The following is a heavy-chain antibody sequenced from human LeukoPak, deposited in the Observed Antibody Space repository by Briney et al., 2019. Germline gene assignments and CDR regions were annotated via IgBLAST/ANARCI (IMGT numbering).Heavy chain of an antibody. CDR2: IRYDGSSK. D-gene: IGHD3-16*01. V-gene: IGHV3-30*02. J-gene: IGHJ4*02. Sequence: PGGSLRLSCAASGFTFSSYGMHWVRQAPGKGLEWVAFIRYDGSSKYYADSVKGRFAISRDNSKNTLYLQMNSLRAEDTAVYYCAKSQRGDFDYWGQGTLVTVSS. CDR3: AKSQRGDFDY. CDR1: GFTFSSYG.